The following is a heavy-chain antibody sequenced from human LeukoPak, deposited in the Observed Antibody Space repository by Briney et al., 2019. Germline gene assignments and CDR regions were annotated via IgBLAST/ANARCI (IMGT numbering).Heavy chain of an antibody. Sequence: GGSLRLSCAASGFTFSDYYMSWIRQAPGKGLEWVSYISSSGSTIYYADSVKGRFTLSRDNAKNSLYLQMNSLRAEDTAVYYCAREGDSSSQLYGFDYWGQGTLVTVSS. D-gene: IGHD6-13*01. CDR2: ISSSGSTI. J-gene: IGHJ4*02. CDR3: AREGDSSSQLYGFDY. CDR1: GFTFSDYY. V-gene: IGHV3-11*01.